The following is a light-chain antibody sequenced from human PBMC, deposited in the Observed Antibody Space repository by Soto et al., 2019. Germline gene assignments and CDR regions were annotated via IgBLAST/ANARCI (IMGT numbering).Light chain of an antibody. CDR1: QDISKF. J-gene: IGKJ5*01. CDR2: DAS. V-gene: IGKV1-33*01. CDR3: QQYDNLTPIT. Sequence: DIPMTQSPSSLSASVGDRVTITCQASQDISKFLNWYQHKPGKAPKLLIYDASNLETGVPSRFSGSGSGTDFTFTISSLQPEDIATYYCQQYDNLTPITFGQGTRLEIK.